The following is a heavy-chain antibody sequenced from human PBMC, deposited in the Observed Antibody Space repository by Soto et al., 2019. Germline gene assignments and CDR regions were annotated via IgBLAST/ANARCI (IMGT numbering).Heavy chain of an antibody. Sequence: EVQLVESGGGLVQPGGSLRLSCAASGFTFSSYEMNWVRQAPGKGLEWVSYISSSGSTIYYADSVKGRFTISRDNAKNSLYLQVNSLRAEDTAVYYCARGVDGYAYERYFDYWCQGTLVTVSS. CDR2: ISSSGSTI. J-gene: IGHJ4*02. D-gene: IGHD5-12*01. CDR1: GFTFSSYE. CDR3: ARGVDGYAYERYFDY. V-gene: IGHV3-48*03.